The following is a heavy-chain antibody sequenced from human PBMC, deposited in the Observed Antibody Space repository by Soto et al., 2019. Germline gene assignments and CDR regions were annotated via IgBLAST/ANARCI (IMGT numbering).Heavy chain of an antibody. CDR1: GGSISSGGYS. CDR2: IYHSGST. D-gene: IGHD3-9*01. Sequence: TLSLTCAVSGGSISSGGYSWSWIRQPPGKGLEWIGYIYHSGSTYYNPSLKSRVTISVDRSKNHFSLKLTSVTAADTAVYYCARGTDTWFFALWGRGTLVTVSS. V-gene: IGHV4-30-2*01. J-gene: IGHJ2*01. CDR3: ARGTDTWFFAL.